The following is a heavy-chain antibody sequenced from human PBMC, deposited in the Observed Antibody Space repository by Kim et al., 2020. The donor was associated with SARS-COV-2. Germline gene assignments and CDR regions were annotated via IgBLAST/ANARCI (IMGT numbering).Heavy chain of an antibody. Sequence: GGSLRLSCAASGFTFSSYEMNWVRQAPGKGLEWVSYISSSGSTIYYADSVKGRFTISRDNAKNSLYLQMNSLRAEDTDVYYCARDRADDIRPLVDWFDPWGQGTLVTVSS. V-gene: IGHV3-48*03. J-gene: IGHJ5*02. CDR2: ISSSGSTI. CDR3: ARDRADDIRPLVDWFDP. CDR1: GFTFSSYE. D-gene: IGHD3-9*01.